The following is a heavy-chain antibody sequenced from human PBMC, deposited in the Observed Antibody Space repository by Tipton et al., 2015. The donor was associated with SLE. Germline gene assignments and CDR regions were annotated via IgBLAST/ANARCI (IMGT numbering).Heavy chain of an antibody. CDR3: VREFLNPVTTVHYYFDL. Sequence: TLSLTCTVSGDSISSFSYYWSWIRQPAGGGLEWIGRIYTNENTNYNPSLKSRVTMSVDTSKNHFSLKLISVTAADTAVYYCVREFLNPVTTVHYYFDLWGRGTLVTVSS. CDR2: IYTNENT. V-gene: IGHV4-61*02. D-gene: IGHD4-11*01. CDR1: GDSISSFSYY. J-gene: IGHJ2*01.